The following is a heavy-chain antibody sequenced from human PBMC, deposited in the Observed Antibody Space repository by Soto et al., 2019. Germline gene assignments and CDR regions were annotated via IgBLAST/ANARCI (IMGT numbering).Heavy chain of an antibody. CDR1: GFTFSSYA. D-gene: IGHD4-17*01. CDR2: ISGSGGST. V-gene: IGHV3-23*01. J-gene: IGHJ5*02. Sequence: EVQLLESGGGLVQPGGSLRLSCAASGFTFSSYAMSWVRQAPGKGLEWVSVISGSGGSTYYADSVKGRFTISRDNSKNTLYLQMNSLRAEDTAVYYFTKDPHGDYLLNWFDPWGQGTLAT. CDR3: TKDPHGDYLLNWFDP.